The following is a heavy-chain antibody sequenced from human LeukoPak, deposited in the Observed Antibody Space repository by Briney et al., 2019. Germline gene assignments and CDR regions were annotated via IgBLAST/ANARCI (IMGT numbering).Heavy chain of an antibody. CDR3: GRRVTADAFDI. Sequence: GGSLRLSCAASGFTFRNYWMSWVRQAPGKGLEWVSVIYSGGSTDYADSVKGRFTISRDNAKNTLYLQMDSLRAEDTALYYCGRRVTADAFDIWGQGTMVTVSS. D-gene: IGHD2-21*02. CDR2: IYSGGST. CDR1: GFTFRNYW. V-gene: IGHV3-66*04. J-gene: IGHJ3*02.